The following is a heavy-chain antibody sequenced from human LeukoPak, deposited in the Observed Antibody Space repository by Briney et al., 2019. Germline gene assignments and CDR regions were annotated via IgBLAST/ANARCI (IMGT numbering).Heavy chain of an antibody. V-gene: IGHV3-48*02. CDR2: INSVSNTL. D-gene: IGHD6-19*01. J-gene: IGHJ5*01. CDR1: GXTFSSYT. Sequence: PGGSLRLSCTTSGXTFSSYTMNWVRQAPGKGLEWISYINSVSNTLYYADSVKGRFTISRDNAKNSLYLQMNSLRDEDTAVYYCVRLRQASGYSSGWYDSWGQGTLVTVSS. CDR3: VRLRQASGYSSGWYDS.